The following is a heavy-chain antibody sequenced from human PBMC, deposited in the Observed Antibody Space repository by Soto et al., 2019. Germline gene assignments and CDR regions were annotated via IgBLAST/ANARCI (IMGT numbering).Heavy chain of an antibody. CDR2: LYASGSI. CDR3: AKMYSSGSGWFHP. J-gene: IGHJ5*02. V-gene: IGHV4-31*03. D-gene: IGHD6-19*01. CDR1: GYSITAGGYY. Sequence: SETLSLTCFVSGYSITAGGYYWSWIRHDPGKGLEWIGSLYASGSIIYNPSLRSRVSFSGDTSSNQFSMSLTSLTAADTVRYYCAKMYSSGSGWFHPWGQGTLVTVSS.